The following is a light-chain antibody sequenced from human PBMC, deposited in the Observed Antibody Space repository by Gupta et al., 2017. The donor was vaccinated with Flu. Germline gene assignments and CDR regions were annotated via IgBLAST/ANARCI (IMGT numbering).Light chain of an antibody. CDR3: SSDTTSSTWV. CDR1: SSDVGGYNY. CDR2: EVS. V-gene: IGLV2-14*01. J-gene: IGLJ3*02. Sequence: QSALTQPASVSGSPGLSITISCTGSSSDVGGYNYVSWYQQHPGKAPKLMIYEVSNRPAGVSDRFAGSRAGNTASLTTAGHQDEEEADYYCSSDTTSSTWVFGGGTKLTVL.